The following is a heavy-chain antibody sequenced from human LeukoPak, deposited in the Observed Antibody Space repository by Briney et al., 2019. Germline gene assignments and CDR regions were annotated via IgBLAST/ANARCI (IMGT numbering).Heavy chain of an antibody. CDR2: IYTSGST. D-gene: IGHD3-9*01. J-gene: IGHJ6*02. CDR3: ARDEKSTYYDILTGYGPFYYYGMDV. Sequence: SETLSLTCTVSGGSISSYYWSWIRQPAGKGLEWIGRIYTSGSTNYNPSLKSRVTMSVDTSKNQFSLKLSSVTAADTAVYYCARDEKSTYYDILTGYGPFYYYGMDVWGQGTTVTVSS. CDR1: GGSISSYY. V-gene: IGHV4-4*07.